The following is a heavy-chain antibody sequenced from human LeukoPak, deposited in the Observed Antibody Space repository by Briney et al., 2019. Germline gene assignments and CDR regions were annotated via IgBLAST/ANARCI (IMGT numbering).Heavy chain of an antibody. CDR3: ARERLAVAGHYFDY. J-gene: IGHJ4*02. Sequence: SETLFLTCTVSGGSISSGSYYWSWIRQPAGKGLEWIGRIYTSGSTNYNPSLKSRVTISVDTSKNQFSLKLSSVTAADTAVYYCARERLAVAGHYFDYWGQGTLVTVSS. CDR1: GGSISSGSYY. V-gene: IGHV4-61*02. CDR2: IYTSGST. D-gene: IGHD6-19*01.